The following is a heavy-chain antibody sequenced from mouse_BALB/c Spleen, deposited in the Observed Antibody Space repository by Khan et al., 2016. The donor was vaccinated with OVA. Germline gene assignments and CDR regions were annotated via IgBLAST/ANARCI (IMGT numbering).Heavy chain of an antibody. J-gene: IGHJ3*01. CDR2: VSTGGSYT. Sequence: EVQVVESGGDLVKPGGSLKLSCAASGFTFSTYGMSWVRQAPDKRLEWVATVSTGGSYTYYPDSVKGRFTISRDNAKNTLYLQMSGLRSEDTAMFYCTRRAYDYDSEGFAYWGQGTLVTVSA. V-gene: IGHV5-6*01. D-gene: IGHD1-1*01. CDR1: GFTFSTYG. CDR3: TRRAYDYDSEGFAY.